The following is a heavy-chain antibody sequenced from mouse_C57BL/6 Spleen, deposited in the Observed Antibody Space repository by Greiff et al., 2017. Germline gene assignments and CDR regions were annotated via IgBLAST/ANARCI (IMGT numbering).Heavy chain of an antibody. V-gene: IGHV5-9*01. D-gene: IGHD1-1*01. CDR3: ARIYYYGSSFFDY. J-gene: IGHJ2*01. Sequence: EVQRVESGGGLVKPGGSLKLSCAASGFTFSSYTMSWVRQTPEKRLEWVATISGGGGNTYYPDSVKGRFTISRDNAKNTLYLQMSSLRSEDTALYYCARIYYYGSSFFDYWGQGTTLTVSS. CDR1: GFTFSSYT. CDR2: ISGGGGNT.